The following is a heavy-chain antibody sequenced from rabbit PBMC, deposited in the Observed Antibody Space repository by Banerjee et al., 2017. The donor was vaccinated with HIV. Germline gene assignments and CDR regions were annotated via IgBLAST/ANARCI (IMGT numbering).Heavy chain of an antibody. CDR3: AGGDDTYGAAGYPSGYFNL. J-gene: IGHJ4*01. Sequence: QSLEESGGDLVKPGASLTLTCTASGIDFSTFYYIMWVRQAPGKGPEWIACIYDGDDSTYYAIWAKGRFTISKTSSTTVTLQMTSLTAADTATYFCAGGDDTYGAAGYPSGYFNLWGPGTLVTVS. CDR2: IYDGDDST. CDR1: GIDFSTFYY. D-gene: IGHD6-1*01. V-gene: IGHV1S40*01.